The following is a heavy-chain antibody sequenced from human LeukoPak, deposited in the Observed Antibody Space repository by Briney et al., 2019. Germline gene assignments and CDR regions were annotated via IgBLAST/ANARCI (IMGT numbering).Heavy chain of an antibody. CDR2: IYSSGST. J-gene: IGHJ4*02. CDR3: ARVLDYYSSGVRDFDY. V-gene: IGHV4-59*01. D-gene: IGHD3-10*01. CDR1: GGSIRGYY. Sequence: SETLSLTCNVSGGSIRGYYWSWIRQPPGKGLEWIGYIYSSGSTNYNPSLKSRVTMSVDTSKNQFSLKVSSVTAADTAVYYCARVLDYYSSGVRDFDYWGQGTLVTVSS.